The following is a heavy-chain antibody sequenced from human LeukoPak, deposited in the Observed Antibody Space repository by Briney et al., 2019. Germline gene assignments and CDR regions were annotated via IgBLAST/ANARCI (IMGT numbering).Heavy chain of an antibody. D-gene: IGHD6-19*01. J-gene: IGHJ4*02. Sequence: GGSLRLSCAASGLSFSRYGMHWVRQAPGKGLDWVGFISFDERIEQYASSVKGRFSISRDNSRNTLYLQMNSLRADDTAVYYCAKLGSSYSRQAVAGLKFFDYWGQGTLVTVSS. CDR2: ISFDERIE. CDR3: AKLGSSYSRQAVAGLKFFDY. V-gene: IGHV3-30*18. CDR1: GLSFSRYG.